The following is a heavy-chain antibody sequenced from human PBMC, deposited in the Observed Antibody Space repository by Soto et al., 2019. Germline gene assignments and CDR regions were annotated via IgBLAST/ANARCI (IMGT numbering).Heavy chain of an antibody. CDR3: PTVDILTVYGCMDV. J-gene: IGHJ6*02. D-gene: IGHD3-9*01. Sequence: TLSLTCTVPGDSISSGANYWSWIRQPPGKGLEWIGYIYYSGSTYYNPTLKSRVTIYVDRSKNLFSLKLRSVTAADTAVYYCPTVDILTVYGCMDVWGQGTTVTVS. CDR2: IYYSGST. CDR1: GDSISSGANY. V-gene: IGHV4-30-4*01.